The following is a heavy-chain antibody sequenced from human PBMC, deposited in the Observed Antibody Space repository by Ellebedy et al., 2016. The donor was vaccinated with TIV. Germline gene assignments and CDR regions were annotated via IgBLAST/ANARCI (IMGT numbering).Heavy chain of an antibody. D-gene: IGHD5/OR15-5a*01. CDR3: TRGFYEKFDP. J-gene: IGHJ5*02. CDR2: ISGYNGDT. CDR1: GYTFTKYG. Sequence: ASVKVSCEASGYTFTKYGISWVRQAPGQGLEWMGWISGYNGDTNYAQKFQGRVTMTTDTSTSTVYTELRSLSFDDTAVYYCTRGFYEKFDPWGQGTLVTVS. V-gene: IGHV1-18*04.